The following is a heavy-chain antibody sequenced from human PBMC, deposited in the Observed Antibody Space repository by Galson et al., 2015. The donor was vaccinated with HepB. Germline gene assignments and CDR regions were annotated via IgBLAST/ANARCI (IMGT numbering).Heavy chain of an antibody. CDR1: GYTFTSYD. CDR3: AREGLNGAAAVSGYYYYYYYMDV. CDR2: MNPNSGNT. D-gene: IGHD6-13*01. Sequence: SVKVSCKASGYTFTSYDINWVRQATGQGLEWMGWMNPNSGNTGYAQKFQGRVTMTRNTSISTAYMELSSLRSEDTAVYYCAREGLNGAAAVSGYYYYYYYMDVWGKGTTVTVSS. J-gene: IGHJ6*03. V-gene: IGHV1-8*01.